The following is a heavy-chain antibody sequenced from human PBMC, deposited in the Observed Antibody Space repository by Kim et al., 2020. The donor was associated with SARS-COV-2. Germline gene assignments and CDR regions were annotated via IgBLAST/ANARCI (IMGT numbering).Heavy chain of an antibody. V-gene: IGHV4-59*01. Sequence: YTPSLKSRVTISVDTSKNQFSLKLSSVTAAETAVYYCARVSGYSSGWYPYWGQGTLVTVSS. D-gene: IGHD6-19*01. CDR3: ARVSGYSSGWYPY. J-gene: IGHJ4*02.